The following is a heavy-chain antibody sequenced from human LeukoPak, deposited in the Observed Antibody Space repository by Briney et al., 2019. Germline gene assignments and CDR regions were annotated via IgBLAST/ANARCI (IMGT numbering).Heavy chain of an antibody. CDR3: AKDRVAVAGTSLDS. V-gene: IGHV3-23*01. J-gene: IGHJ4*02. Sequence: GGSLRLSCAASGFTFNIYAMSWVRQAPGKGLEWVSGISGGGGSTYYADSVKGRFTISRDNSKNTLYLQMSTLRVEDTAVYFCAKDRVAVAGTSLDSWGQGILVTVSS. D-gene: IGHD6-19*01. CDR2: ISGGGGST. CDR1: GFTFNIYA.